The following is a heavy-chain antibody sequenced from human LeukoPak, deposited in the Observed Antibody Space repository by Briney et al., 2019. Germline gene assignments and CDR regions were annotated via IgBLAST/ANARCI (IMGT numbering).Heavy chain of an antibody. CDR1: GYSFTSYW. CDR3: ARQRRSSGWPNDY. CDR2: IYPDDSDT. J-gene: IGHJ4*02. D-gene: IGHD6-19*01. Sequence: GESLKISGKGSGYSFTSYWIAWVRQMPGKGLEWMGIIYPDDSDTRYSPSFQGQVTITADKSISTAYLQWSSLKAPDNAMYYCARQRRSSGWPNDYWGQGTLVTVSS. V-gene: IGHV5-51*01.